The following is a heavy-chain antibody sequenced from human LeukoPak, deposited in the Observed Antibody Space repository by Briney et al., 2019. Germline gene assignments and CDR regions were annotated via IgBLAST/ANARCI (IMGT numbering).Heavy chain of an antibody. CDR2: FDPEDGET. D-gene: IGHD2-15*01. J-gene: IGHJ6*02. V-gene: IGHV1-24*01. Sequence: GASVKVSCKVSGYTLTELSMHWVRQAPGKGLEWMGGFDPEDGETIYAQKFQGRVTMNEDTSTDTAYMELNSLRSEDTAVYYCATAVVVAASHYGMDVWGQGTTVTVSS. CDR3: ATAVVVAASHYGMDV. CDR1: GYTLTELS.